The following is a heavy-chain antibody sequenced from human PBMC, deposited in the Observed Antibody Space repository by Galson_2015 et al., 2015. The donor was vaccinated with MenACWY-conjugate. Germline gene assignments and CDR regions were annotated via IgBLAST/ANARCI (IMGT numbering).Heavy chain of an antibody. D-gene: IGHD3-10*01. CDR2: ISTTGGTT. CDR1: GITFSSYA. Sequence: SLRLSCAASGITFSSYAMSWVRQAPGKGLEWVSSISTTGGTTYYADSVKGRFTISRDNSKNTLYLQMNSLRAGDTAVYYCAQGAGSRWFENWGQGTLVIVSS. J-gene: IGHJ5*02. V-gene: IGHV3-23*01. CDR3: AQGAGSRWFEN.